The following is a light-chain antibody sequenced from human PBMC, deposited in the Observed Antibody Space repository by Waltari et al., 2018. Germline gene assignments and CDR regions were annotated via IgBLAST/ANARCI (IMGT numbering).Light chain of an antibody. CDR1: SRDVGGYNY. J-gene: IGLJ2*01. Sequence: QSALTQPAPVSGSPGQSITLSCTGPSRDVGGYNYVSGYQHHPGKAPKLMIYDVSNRPSGVSNRFSGSKSGNTASLTISGLQAEDEADYYCSSYTSSSTLDVVVGGGTKLTVL. CDR3: SSYTSSSTLDVV. CDR2: DVS. V-gene: IGLV2-14*03.